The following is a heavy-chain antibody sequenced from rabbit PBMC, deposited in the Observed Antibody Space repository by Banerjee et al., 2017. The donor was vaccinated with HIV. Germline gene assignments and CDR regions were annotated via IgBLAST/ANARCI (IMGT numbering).Heavy chain of an antibody. CDR2: IAGSSSGFT. CDR1: GFSFSSSDY. CDR3: ARDTSSSFSSYGMDL. Sequence: QEQLEESGGDLVKPGASLTLTCTASGFSFSSSDYMCWVRQAPGKGLEWISCIAGSSSGFTYFATWAKGRFTCSKTSSTTVTLQMTRLTAADTATYFCARDTSSSFSSYGMDLWGQGTLVTVS. D-gene: IGHD1-1*01. V-gene: IGHV1S45*01. J-gene: IGHJ6*01.